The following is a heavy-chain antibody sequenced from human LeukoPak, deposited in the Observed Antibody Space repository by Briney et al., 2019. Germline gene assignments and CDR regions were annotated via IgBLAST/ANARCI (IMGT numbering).Heavy chain of an antibody. CDR2: IYYSGST. Sequence: SQTLSLTCTVSGGSISSGDYYWSWIRQPPGKGLEWIGYIYYSGSTYYNPSLKCRVTISVDTSKNQFSLKLSSVTAADTAVYYCARDRNYYDSRGWYFDYWGQGTLVTVSS. V-gene: IGHV4-30-4*08. CDR1: GGSISSGDYY. J-gene: IGHJ4*02. CDR3: ARDRNYYDSRGWYFDY. D-gene: IGHD3-22*01.